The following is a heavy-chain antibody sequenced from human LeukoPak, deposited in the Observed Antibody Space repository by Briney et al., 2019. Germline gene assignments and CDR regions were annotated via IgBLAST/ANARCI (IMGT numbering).Heavy chain of an antibody. CDR3: AKDATYSSSEFDH. Sequence: GRSLRLSCAASGFTLSSYAMSWVRQAPGKGLEWVSAISGSGGSTYYADSVKGWFTISRDNSKNTLYLQMNSLRAEDTAVYYCAKDATYSSSEFDHWGQGTLVTVSS. CDR1: GFTLSSYA. J-gene: IGHJ4*02. V-gene: IGHV3-23*01. D-gene: IGHD6-6*01. CDR2: ISGSGGST.